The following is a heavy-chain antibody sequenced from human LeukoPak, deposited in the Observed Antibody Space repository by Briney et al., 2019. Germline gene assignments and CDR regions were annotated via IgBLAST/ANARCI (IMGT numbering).Heavy chain of an antibody. J-gene: IGHJ4*02. CDR2: IIPIFGTA. V-gene: IGHV1-69*06. Sequence: SVKVSCKASGYTFTGYYMHWVRQAPGQGLEWMGGIIPIFGTANYAQKFQGRVTITADKSTSAAYMELSSLRSEDTAVYYCARAGGYSSGYAYWGQGTLVTVSS. CDR1: GYTFTGYY. CDR3: ARAGGYSSGYAY. D-gene: IGHD3-22*01.